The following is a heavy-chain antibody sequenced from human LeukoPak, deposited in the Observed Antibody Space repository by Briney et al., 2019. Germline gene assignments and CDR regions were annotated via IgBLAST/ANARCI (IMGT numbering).Heavy chain of an antibody. J-gene: IGHJ4*02. D-gene: IGHD6-19*01. CDR3: ARGPKSIAVAGVTYFDY. V-gene: IGHV3-21*01. CDR1: GFTFSSYS. Sequence: GGSLRLSCAASGFTFSSYSMNWVRQAPGQGLEWVSSISSGSSYIYYGDSVKGRFTISRENAKNSLYLQMNSLRAEDTTVYYCARGPKSIAVAGVTYFDYWGQGTLVTVSS. CDR2: ISSGSSYI.